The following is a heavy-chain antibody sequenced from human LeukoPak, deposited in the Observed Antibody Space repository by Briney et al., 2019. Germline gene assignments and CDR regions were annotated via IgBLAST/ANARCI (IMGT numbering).Heavy chain of an antibody. CDR1: GGSISSYY. CDR3: ARTGGSFYFYYYMDV. Sequence: KPSETLSLTCTVSGGSISSYYWSWIRQPPGKGLEWIGSIHYTGTTFYNPSLKSRVTISLDTSKSQFSLRLSSVTAADTAVYYCARTGGSFYFYYYMDVWGKGTTVTVSS. CDR2: IHYTGTT. J-gene: IGHJ6*03. V-gene: IGHV4-59*12. D-gene: IGHD1-26*01.